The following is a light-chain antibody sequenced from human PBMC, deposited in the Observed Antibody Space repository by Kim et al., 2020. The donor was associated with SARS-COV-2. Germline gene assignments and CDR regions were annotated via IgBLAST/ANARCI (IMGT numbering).Light chain of an antibody. Sequence: DIVMTPSPATLSVSPGERATLSCRASQRVSSNLAWYQQKPGQAPRLLIYGASTRATGTPSRFSGSGSGTEFTLTISRLQSEDFAVDSRQQDNNWPYTCGQGTKLDI. CDR1: QRVSSN. CDR2: GAS. V-gene: IGKV3-15*01. CDR3: QQDNNWPYT. J-gene: IGKJ2*01.